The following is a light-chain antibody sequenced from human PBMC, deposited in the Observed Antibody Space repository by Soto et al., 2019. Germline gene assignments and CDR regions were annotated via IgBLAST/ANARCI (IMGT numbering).Light chain of an antibody. J-gene: IGKJ5*01. CDR3: QHYSSSPPAIT. V-gene: IGKV1-5*03. CDR2: KAS. Sequence: DIQMTQSPSTLSASVGDRVTITCRASQSISRWLAWYQQKPGKAPKLLIYKASNLESGVPSRFSARGSGTEFTLTISRLEPEDFAVYYCQHYSSSPPAITFGQGTRLEIK. CDR1: QSISRW.